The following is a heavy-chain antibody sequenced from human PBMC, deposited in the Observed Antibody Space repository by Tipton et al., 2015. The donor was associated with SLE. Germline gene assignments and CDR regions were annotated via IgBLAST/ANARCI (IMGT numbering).Heavy chain of an antibody. CDR1: GGSISSYY. CDR3: ARDDTTWGGDNWFDL. J-gene: IGHJ5*02. V-gene: IGHV4-4*07. Sequence: TLSLTCTVSGGSISSYYWSWIRQPAGGGLEWIGRISLNWNTNFNPSLRSRVSMSVDTARNQFSLKLISVTAADTGVYYCARDDTTWGGDNWFDLWGQGILVTVSS. CDR2: ISLNWNT. D-gene: IGHD3-16*01.